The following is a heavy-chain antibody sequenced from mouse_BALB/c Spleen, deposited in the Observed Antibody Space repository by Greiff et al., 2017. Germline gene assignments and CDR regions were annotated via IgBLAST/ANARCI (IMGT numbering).Heavy chain of an antibody. V-gene: IGHV1-9*01. J-gene: IGHJ3*01. CDR2: ILPGSGST. CDR3: ARRGIEFAY. Sequence: QVQLQQSGAELMKPGASVKISCKATGYTFSSYWIEWVKQRPGHGLEWIGEILPGSGSTNYNEKFKGKATFTADTSSNTAYMQLSSLTSEDSAVYYCARRGIEFAYWGQGTLVTVSA. CDR1: GYTFSSYW.